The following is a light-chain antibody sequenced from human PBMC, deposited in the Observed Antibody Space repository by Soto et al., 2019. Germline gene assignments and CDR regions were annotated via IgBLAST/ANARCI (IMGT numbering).Light chain of an antibody. Sequence: QSALTQPASVSGSPGQSITISCTGTSSDVGGYNSVSWYQQHPGKAPKLMIYEVNNRPSGVSNRFSASKSANTASLTISGLQAQDEAEYYCNSDTSTGAYVFGTGTKVTVL. J-gene: IGLJ1*01. CDR2: EVN. CDR1: SSDVGGYNS. V-gene: IGLV2-14*01. CDR3: NSDTSTGAYV.